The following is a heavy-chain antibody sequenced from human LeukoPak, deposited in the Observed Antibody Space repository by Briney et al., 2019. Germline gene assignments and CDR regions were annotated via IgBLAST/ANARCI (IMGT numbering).Heavy chain of an antibody. CDR1: GYTFTGYY. CDR3: ARGLYCSSPSSTGFAP. CDR2: INPNSGGT. V-gene: IGHV1-2*02. D-gene: IGHD2-2*01. J-gene: IGHJ5*02. Sequence: EASVKVSCKASGYTFTGYYMHWVRQAPGQGLEWMGWINPNSGGTNYAQKFQGRVTMTRDTSISTAYMELSRLRSDDTAVYYCARGLYCSSPSSTGFAPWGQEPLVTVSS.